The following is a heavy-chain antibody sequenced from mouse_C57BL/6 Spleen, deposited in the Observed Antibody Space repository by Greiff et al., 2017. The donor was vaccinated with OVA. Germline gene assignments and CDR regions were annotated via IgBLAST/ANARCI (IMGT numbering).Heavy chain of an antibody. J-gene: IGHJ2*01. CDR1: GYTFTSYW. CDR3: ARSRVSFDY. CDR2: IYPSDSET. V-gene: IGHV1-61*01. Sequence: QVQLKQPGAELVRPGSSVKLSCKASGYTFTSYWMDWVKQRPGQGLEWIGNIYPSDSETHHNQKFKDKATLTVDKSSSTAYMQLSSLTSEDSAVYYCARSRVSFDYWGQGTTLTVSS.